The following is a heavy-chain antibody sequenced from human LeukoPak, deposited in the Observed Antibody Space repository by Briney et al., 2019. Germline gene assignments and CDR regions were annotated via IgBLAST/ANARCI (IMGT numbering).Heavy chain of an antibody. Sequence: PSETLSLTCTVSGYSISSGYFWGWMRQPPGKGLEWIGSIYQSETAHYNPSLKSRVTISVDTSKNQFSLKLRSVTAADTAVYYCARGGVGAPKYYFDYWGQGTLVTVSS. J-gene: IGHJ4*02. CDR1: GYSISSGYF. CDR3: ARGGVGAPKYYFDY. V-gene: IGHV4-38-2*02. CDR2: IYQSETA. D-gene: IGHD1-26*01.